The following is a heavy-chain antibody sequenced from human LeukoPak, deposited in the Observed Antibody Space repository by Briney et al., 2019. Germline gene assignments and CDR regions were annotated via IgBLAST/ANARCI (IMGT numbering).Heavy chain of an antibody. D-gene: IGHD2-8*01. CDR3: STDPRLLMY. CDR1: GFTFSTYW. J-gene: IGHJ4*01. V-gene: IGHV3-7*03. Sequence: GGSLRLSCAASGFTFSTYWMSWVRQAPGKGLEWVANTKEDGGEKYYVDSVKGRFTISRDNAKNSLYLQMNSLRPEDTALYYCSTDPRLLMYWGHGTLVTVSS. CDR2: TKEDGGEK.